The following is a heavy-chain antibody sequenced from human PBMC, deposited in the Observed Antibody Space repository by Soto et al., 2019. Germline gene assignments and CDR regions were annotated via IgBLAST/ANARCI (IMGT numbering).Heavy chain of an antibody. J-gene: IGHJ3*02. Sequence: LSLTCAVSGGSISSGGYSWSWIRQPPGKGLEWIGYIYHSGSTYYNPSLKSRVTISVDRSKNQFSLKLSSVTAADTAVYYCARAKSYRDYDAFDIWGQGTMVTVSS. D-gene: IGHD1-26*01. CDR1: GGSISSGGYS. CDR2: IYHSGST. V-gene: IGHV4-30-2*01. CDR3: ARAKSYRDYDAFDI.